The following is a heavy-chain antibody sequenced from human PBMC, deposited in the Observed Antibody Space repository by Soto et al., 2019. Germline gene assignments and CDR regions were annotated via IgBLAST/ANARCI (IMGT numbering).Heavy chain of an antibody. D-gene: IGHD4-17*01. CDR1: EFTVSTNH. J-gene: IGHJ4*02. Sequence: EVELVESGGDLVQPGESLRLSCVASEFTVSTNHMSWVRQPPGKGLEWVSLIRAAGTTSYADSVRGRFTISRDISKNTLYLQMHSLRAEDTAVYYCARRSPDFGDYVYWGQGTLVTVSP. V-gene: IGHV3-66*04. CDR2: IRAAGTT. CDR3: ARRSPDFGDYVY.